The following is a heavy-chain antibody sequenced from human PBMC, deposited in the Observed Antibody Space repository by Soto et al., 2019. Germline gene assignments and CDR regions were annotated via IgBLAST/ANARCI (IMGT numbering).Heavy chain of an antibody. J-gene: IGHJ6*02. CDR2: INSDGSST. CDR3: ARGANVCDSSTSCYPVGSYYYYGMDV. Sequence: HPGGSLRLSCAASGFTFSSYWMHWVRQAPGKGLVWVSRINSDGSSTSYADSVKGRFTISRDNAKNTLYLQMNSLRAEDTAVYYCARGANVCDSSTSCYPVGSYYYYGMDVWGQGTTVTVSS. V-gene: IGHV3-74*01. D-gene: IGHD2-2*01. CDR1: GFTFSSYW.